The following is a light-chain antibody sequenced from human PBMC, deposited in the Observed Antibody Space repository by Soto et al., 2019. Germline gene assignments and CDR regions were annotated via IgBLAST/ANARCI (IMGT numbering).Light chain of an antibody. CDR3: QTWGTGIHVV. J-gene: IGLJ2*01. CDR1: SGHSSYA. CDR2: LNSDGSH. Sequence: QLVLTQSPSASASLVASVKLTCTLSSGHSSYAIAWHQQQPEKGPRYLMKLNSDGSHSTGDGIPDRFSGSSSGAERYLTISGLQSEDEADYYCQTWGTGIHVVFGGGTKLTVL. V-gene: IGLV4-69*01.